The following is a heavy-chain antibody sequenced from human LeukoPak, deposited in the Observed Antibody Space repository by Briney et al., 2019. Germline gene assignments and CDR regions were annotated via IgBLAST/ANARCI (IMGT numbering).Heavy chain of an antibody. D-gene: IGHD2-2*01. Sequence: SETLSLTCTVSGGSICNYYWSWIRQPPGKGLERIGYIYYSGSTNYNPSLKSRVTISVDTSKNQFSLKLSSVTAADTTVFYCARVVVVPAAMVAFDIWGKGQWSPSLQ. CDR2: IYYSGST. CDR3: ARVVVVPAAMVAFDI. V-gene: IGHV4-59*01. CDR1: GGSICNYY. J-gene: IGHJ3*02.